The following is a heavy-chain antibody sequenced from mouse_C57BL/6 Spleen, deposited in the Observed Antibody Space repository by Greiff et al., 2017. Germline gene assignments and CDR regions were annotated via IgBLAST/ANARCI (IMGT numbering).Heavy chain of an antibody. CDR1: GYTFTSYW. D-gene: IGHD1-1*01. J-gene: IGHJ2*01. CDR3: ARRGHYYCSSYFDY. Sequence: QVQLQQPGAELVKPGASVKMSCKASGYTFTSYWITWVKQRPGQGLEWIGDIYPGSGSTNYNEKFKSKATLTVDTSSSTAYMQLSSLTSEDSAVYYCARRGHYYCSSYFDYWGQGTTLTVSS. CDR2: IYPGSGST. V-gene: IGHV1-55*01.